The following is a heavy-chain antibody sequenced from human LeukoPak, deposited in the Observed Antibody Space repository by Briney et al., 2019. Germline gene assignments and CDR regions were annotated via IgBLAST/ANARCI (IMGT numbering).Heavy chain of an antibody. CDR1: GFTFSDYY. CDR2: LSHTSSYT. Sequence: GGSLRLSCAASGFTFSDYYMNRIRQAPGKGLEWVSYLSHTSSYTNYADSVKGRFTISRDNAKNSLYLQMNSLRAEDTALYYCARDRTDYGSFDIWGQGTMVTVSS. V-gene: IGHV3-11*06. D-gene: IGHD4-17*01. CDR3: ARDRTDYGSFDI. J-gene: IGHJ3*02.